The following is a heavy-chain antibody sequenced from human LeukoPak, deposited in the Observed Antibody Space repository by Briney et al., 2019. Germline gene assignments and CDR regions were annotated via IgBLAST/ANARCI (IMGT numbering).Heavy chain of an antibody. V-gene: IGHV4-59*01. J-gene: IGHJ4*02. CDR2: IYYSGST. Sequence: SETLSLTCTVSGGSISSYYWSWIRQPPGKGLEWIGYIYYSGSTNYNPSLKSRVTISVDTSKNQFSLKLSSVTAADTAVYYCARGQEGIVVVPAAIYFDYWGQGTLVTVSS. CDR1: GGSISSYY. CDR3: ARGQEGIVVVPAAIYFDY. D-gene: IGHD2-2*02.